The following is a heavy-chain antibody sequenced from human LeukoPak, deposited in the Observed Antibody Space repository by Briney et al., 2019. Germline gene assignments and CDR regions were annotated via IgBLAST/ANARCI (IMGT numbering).Heavy chain of an antibody. CDR1: GGTFSSYA. Sequence: ASVKVSCKASGGTFSSYAISWVRQAPGQGLEWMGGIIPIFGTANYAQKFQGRVTITADESTSTAYMELSSLRSEDTAVYYCARGYYDSSGYPYYFDYWGQGALVTVSS. J-gene: IGHJ4*02. CDR3: ARGYYDSSGYPYYFDY. D-gene: IGHD3-22*01. V-gene: IGHV1-69*13. CDR2: IIPIFGTA.